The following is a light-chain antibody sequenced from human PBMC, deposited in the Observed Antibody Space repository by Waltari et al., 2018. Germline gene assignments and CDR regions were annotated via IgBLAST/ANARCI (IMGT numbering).Light chain of an antibody. V-gene: IGKV1-39*01. CDR2: AAS. Sequence: DVQMTQSPSSLSASVGDRVTINCRASQTINTYLNWYQQKPGKAPKLLITAASSLQGGVQSRFSGSGSGTDFTLTISSLQPEDSAIDYWQQSNSPLFGQGTKLEIK. CDR1: QTINTY. J-gene: IGKJ2*01. CDR3: QQSNSPL.